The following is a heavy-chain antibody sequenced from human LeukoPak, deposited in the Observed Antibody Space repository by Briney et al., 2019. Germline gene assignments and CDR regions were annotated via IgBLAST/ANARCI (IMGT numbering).Heavy chain of an antibody. Sequence: SETLSLTCTVSGGSISSSSYYWGWIRQPPGKGLEWIGSIYYSGSTYYNPSLKSRVTISVDTSKNQFSLKLSSVTAADTAVYYCASVRFLDGYYYMDVWGKGTTVTVSS. V-gene: IGHV4-39*07. J-gene: IGHJ6*03. CDR3: ASVRFLDGYYYMDV. D-gene: IGHD3-3*01. CDR1: GGSISSSSYY. CDR2: IYYSGST.